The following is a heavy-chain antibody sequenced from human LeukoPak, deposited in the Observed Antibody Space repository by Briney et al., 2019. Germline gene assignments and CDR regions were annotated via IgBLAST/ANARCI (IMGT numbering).Heavy chain of an antibody. J-gene: IGHJ4*02. CDR1: GFTFSSYE. CDR3: ARVHSSGWN. Sequence: SGGSLRLSCAASGFTFSSYEMNWVRQAPGKGLEWVSYISSNGSIIYYADSVKGRFTISRDNAKNSLYLQMNSLRVEDTAVYYCARVHSSGWNWGQGTLVTVSS. V-gene: IGHV3-48*03. D-gene: IGHD6-19*01. CDR2: ISSNGSII.